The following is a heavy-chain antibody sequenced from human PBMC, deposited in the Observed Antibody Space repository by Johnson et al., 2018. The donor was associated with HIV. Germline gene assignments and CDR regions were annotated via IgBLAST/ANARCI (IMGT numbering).Heavy chain of an antibody. V-gene: IGHV3-33*01. CDR2: IWPYVSNR. D-gene: IGHD3-9*01. CDR3: ARERFSDMLTGYHAFDV. J-gene: IGHJ3*01. Sequence: QEQLVESGGDVVQPGTSLRLSCEASGLILSGYGLHWVRQAPGKGLEWVAVIWPYVSNRYYADSVKGRFTISRDNSKNTLYLQMNSLRAEDTAVYYCARERFSDMLTGYHAFDVWGQGTMVTVSS. CDR1: GLILSGYG.